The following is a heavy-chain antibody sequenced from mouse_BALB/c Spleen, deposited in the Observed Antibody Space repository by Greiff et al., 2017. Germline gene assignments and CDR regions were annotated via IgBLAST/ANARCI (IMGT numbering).Heavy chain of an antibody. V-gene: IGHV5-6*01. Sequence: EVHLVESGGDLVKPGGSLKLSCAASGFTFSSYGMSWVRQTPDKRLEWVATISSGGSYTYYPDSVKGRFTISRDNAKNTLYLQMSSLKSEDTAMYYCARHFITTAYFDVWGAGTTVTVSS. J-gene: IGHJ1*01. CDR3: ARHFITTAYFDV. CDR2: ISSGGSYT. CDR1: GFTFSSYG. D-gene: IGHD1-1*01.